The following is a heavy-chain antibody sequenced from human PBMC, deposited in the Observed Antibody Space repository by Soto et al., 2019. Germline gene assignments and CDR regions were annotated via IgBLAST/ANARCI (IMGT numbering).Heavy chain of an antibody. CDR3: ARCVEWLGPFDY. D-gene: IGHD6-19*01. Sequence: GGSLRLSCAASGFTFSSYAMHWVRQAPGKGLEWVAVISYDGSNKYYADSVKGRFTISRDNSKNTLYLQMNSLRAEDTAVYYCARCVEWLGPFDYWGQGTLVTVSS. CDR2: ISYDGSNK. CDR1: GFTFSSYA. J-gene: IGHJ4*02. V-gene: IGHV3-30-3*01.